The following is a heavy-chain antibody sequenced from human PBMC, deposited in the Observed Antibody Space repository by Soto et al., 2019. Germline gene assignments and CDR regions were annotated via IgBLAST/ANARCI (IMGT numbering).Heavy chain of an antibody. D-gene: IGHD2-15*01. CDR3: ARVRQVAHYYYYGMDV. V-gene: IGHV3-74*01. CDR1: GFTFSSYW. CDR2: INSDGSST. Sequence: EVQLVESGGGLVQPGGSLRLSCAASGFTFSSYWMHWVRQAPGKGLVWVSRINSDGSSTSYADSVKGRVTISRDNAKNPLYLQMNSLRAEDTAAYYCARVRQVAHYYYYGMDVWGQGTTVTVSS. J-gene: IGHJ6*02.